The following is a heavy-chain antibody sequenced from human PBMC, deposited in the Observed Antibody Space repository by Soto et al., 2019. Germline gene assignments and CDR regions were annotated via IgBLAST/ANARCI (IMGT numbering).Heavy chain of an antibody. D-gene: IGHD2-15*01. CDR2: IYYSGST. J-gene: IGHJ5*02. CDR3: ARMTVVVVAATRYNWFDP. Sequence: LSLTCTVSGGSISSYYWSWIRQPPGKGLEWIGYIYYSGSTNYNPSLKSRVTISVDTSKNQFSLKLSSVTAADTAVYYCARMTVVVVAATRYNWFDPWGQGTLVTVSS. CDR1: GGSISSYY. V-gene: IGHV4-59*01.